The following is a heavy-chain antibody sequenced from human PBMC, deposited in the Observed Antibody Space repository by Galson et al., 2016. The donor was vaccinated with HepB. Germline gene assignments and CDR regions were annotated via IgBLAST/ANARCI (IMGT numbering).Heavy chain of an antibody. CDR3: AREAPIAAPGANDC. Sequence: SLRLSCAASGFTFSSCWMTWVRQAPGKGLEWVAVIWYDGSNKYYGDSVKGRFTISRDNSKNTLYLQMNSLRAEDTAIYYCAREAPIAAPGANDCWGQGTQVTVSS. CDR2: IWYDGSNK. V-gene: IGHV3-33*08. J-gene: IGHJ4*02. CDR1: GFTFSSCW. D-gene: IGHD6-13*01.